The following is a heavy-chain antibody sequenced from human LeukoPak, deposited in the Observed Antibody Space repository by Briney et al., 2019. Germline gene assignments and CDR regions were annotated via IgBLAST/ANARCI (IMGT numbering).Heavy chain of an antibody. D-gene: IGHD6-6*01. CDR2: ISGYNGNP. CDR1: GYTFTSYG. Sequence: ASVTVSCKASGYTFTSYGISWLRQAPGQGLAWMGWISGYNGNPNYAQKLQGRVTMTTDTSTSTAYMELRSLRADDTAVYYCGRSYSSSHPDWFDPWGQGTLVTVSS. CDR3: GRSYSSSHPDWFDP. J-gene: IGHJ5*02. V-gene: IGHV1-18*01.